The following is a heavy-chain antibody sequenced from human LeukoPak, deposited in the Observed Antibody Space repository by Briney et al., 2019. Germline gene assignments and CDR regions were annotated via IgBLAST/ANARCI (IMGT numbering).Heavy chain of an antibody. CDR1: GGSISSSSYY. V-gene: IGHV4-39*07. CDR2: IYYSGST. D-gene: IGHD3-9*01. J-gene: IGHJ4*02. CDR3: ARDQAELRYFDWLRAPADY. Sequence: SETLSLTCTVSGGSISSSSYYWGWIRQPPGKGLEWIGSIYYSGSTYYNPSLKSRVTISVDTSKNQFSLKLSSVTAADTGVYYCARDQAELRYFDWLRAPADYWGQGTLVTVSS.